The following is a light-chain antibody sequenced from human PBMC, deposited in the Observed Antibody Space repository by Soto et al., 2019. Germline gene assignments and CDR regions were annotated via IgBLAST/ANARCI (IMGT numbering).Light chain of an antibody. CDR2: KAS. V-gene: IGKV1-5*03. J-gene: IGKJ1*01. CDR3: QQYNDYSWT. CDR1: QSISAW. Sequence: EIHMTHSPSTLSAYVLYRVMINFLASQSISAWLAWYQQKPGKAPRLLIYKASTLEIGVPSRFSGSGSGTEFTLTISSLQPDDVATYYCQQYNDYSWTFGQGTKVDIK.